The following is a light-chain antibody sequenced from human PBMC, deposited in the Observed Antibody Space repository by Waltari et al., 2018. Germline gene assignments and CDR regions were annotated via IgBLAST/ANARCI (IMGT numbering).Light chain of an antibody. CDR1: QSLLHSNGYNY. CDR3: MQALESPRT. CDR2: LGS. Sequence: DIVMTQSPLSLPVTTGEPASISCRSSQSLLHSNGYNYLDWYLQRPGQSPQLLIYLGSNRASGVPDRFSGIGSGTDFTLKISRVEAEDVGVYYCMQALESPRTFGQGTKVEIK. V-gene: IGKV2-28*01. J-gene: IGKJ1*01.